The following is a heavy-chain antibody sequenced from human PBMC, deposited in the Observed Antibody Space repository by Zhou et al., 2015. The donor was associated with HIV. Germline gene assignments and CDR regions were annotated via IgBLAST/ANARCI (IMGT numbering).Heavy chain of an antibody. CDR1: GYTFTSYY. CDR2: IIPIFGTA. Sequence: QVQLVQSGAEVKKPGASVKVSCKASGYTFTSYYMHWVRQAPGQGLEWMGGIIPIFGTANYAQKFQGRVTITADESTSTAYMELSSLRSEDTAVYYCARVPQEGADYGVIWGQGTLVTVSS. J-gene: IGHJ4*02. CDR3: ARVPQEGADYGVI. V-gene: IGHV1-69*01. D-gene: IGHD4-17*01.